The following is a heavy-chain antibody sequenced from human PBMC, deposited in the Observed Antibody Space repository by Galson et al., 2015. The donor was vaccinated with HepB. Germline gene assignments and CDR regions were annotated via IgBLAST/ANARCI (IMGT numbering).Heavy chain of an antibody. CDR1: GFTFSSYS. CDR2: ISSSSSYI. D-gene: IGHD2-2*01. CDR3: AREPGPLIVVVPGYYMDV. Sequence: SLRLSCAASGFTFSSYSMNWVRQAPGKGLEWVSSISSSSSYIYYADSVKGRFTISRDNAKNSLYLQMNSLRAEDTAVYYCAREPGPLIVVVPGYYMDVWGKGTTVTVSS. V-gene: IGHV3-21*01. J-gene: IGHJ6*03.